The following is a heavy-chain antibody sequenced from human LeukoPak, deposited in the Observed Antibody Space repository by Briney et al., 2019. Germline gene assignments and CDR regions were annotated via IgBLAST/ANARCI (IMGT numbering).Heavy chain of an antibody. CDR1: GFTFDDYA. Sequence: GRSLRLSCAASGFTFDDYAMHWVRQAPGKGLEWVSGISWNSGSIFYADSVKGRFTISRDNAKNSLYLQMNSLRAEDTALYYCAKGLERRLGYYYYYYGMDVWGQGTTVTVSS. CDR2: ISWNSGSI. CDR3: AKGLERRLGYYYYYYGMDV. J-gene: IGHJ6*02. D-gene: IGHD1-1*01. V-gene: IGHV3-9*01.